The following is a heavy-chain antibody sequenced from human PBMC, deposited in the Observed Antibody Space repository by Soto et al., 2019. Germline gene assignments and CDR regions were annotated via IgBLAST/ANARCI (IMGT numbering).Heavy chain of an antibody. CDR2: ISYDGSNK. J-gene: IGHJ4*02. D-gene: IGHD6-19*01. Sequence: QVQLVESGGGVVQPGRSLRLSCAASGFTFSSYAMHWVRQAPGKGLEWVADISYDGSNKYYADSVKGRFTISTDNSNNTMYLQMDSLRAEDTAVYYCARALAVAGSGPDYWGQGTLVNVSS. CDR3: ARALAVAGSGPDY. V-gene: IGHV3-30-3*01. CDR1: GFTFSSYA.